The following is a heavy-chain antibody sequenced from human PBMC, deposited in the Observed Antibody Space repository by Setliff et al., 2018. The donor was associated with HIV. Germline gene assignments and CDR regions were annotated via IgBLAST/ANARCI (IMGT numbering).Heavy chain of an antibody. CDR1: GDSVSSRSYY. V-gene: IGHV4-61*03. CDR3: AQLGMVDDFDY. CDR2: IYYSGST. D-gene: IGHD1-1*01. J-gene: IGHJ4*02. Sequence: SETLSLTCTVSGDSVSSRSYYWSWIRQPPGKGLEWIGYIYYSGSTNYNPSLKSRVTISVDTSKNHFSLKLRSVTASDTAVYYCAQLGMVDDFDYWRQGTLVTVS.